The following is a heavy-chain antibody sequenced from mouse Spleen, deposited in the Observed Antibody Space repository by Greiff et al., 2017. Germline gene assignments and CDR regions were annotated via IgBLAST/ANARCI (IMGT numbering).Heavy chain of an antibody. J-gene: IGHJ4*01. CDR2: IRNKANGYTT. CDR1: GFTFTDYY. D-gene: IGHD3-3*01. V-gene: IGHV7-3*01. Sequence: DVMLVESGGGLVQPGGSLSLSCAASGFTFTDYYMSWVRQPPGKALEWLGFIRNKANGYTTEYSASVKGRFTISRDNSQSILYLQMNALRAEDSATYYCARYIRDNYAMDYWGQGTSVTVSS. CDR3: ARYIRDNYAMDY.